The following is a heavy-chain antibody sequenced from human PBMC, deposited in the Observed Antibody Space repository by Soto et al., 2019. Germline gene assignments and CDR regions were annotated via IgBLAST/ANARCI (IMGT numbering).Heavy chain of an antibody. CDR1: GFSLTTTSMG. CDR3: AHAGDYDLLSFDH. D-gene: IGHD4-17*01. Sequence: QITLKESGPPLVRPAQTLTLTCAFSGFSLTTTSMGVAWIRQPPGKALEWLALIYWDDDQRYIPSLKDRLTISKVTSRSRVVLTISNMNPEDTGTYFCAHAGDYDLLSFDHWGPGTLVTVSS. J-gene: IGHJ4*02. V-gene: IGHV2-5*02. CDR2: IYWDDDQ.